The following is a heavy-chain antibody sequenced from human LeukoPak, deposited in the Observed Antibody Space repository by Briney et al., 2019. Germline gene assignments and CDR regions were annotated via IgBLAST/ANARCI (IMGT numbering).Heavy chain of an antibody. J-gene: IGHJ4*02. Sequence: GDPLKISSNGSGYIIAYYWIGWVRQTPGKGLEWMGINYPGDSESRYIPSFQGQVTISADKSISTDYLQRSSLKASDTAMYYCARRRDLYSGSYYPFDYWGQGTLVTVSS. D-gene: IGHD1-26*01. CDR3: ARRRDLYSGSYYPFDY. CDR1: GYIIAYYW. CDR2: NYPGDSES. V-gene: IGHV5-51*01.